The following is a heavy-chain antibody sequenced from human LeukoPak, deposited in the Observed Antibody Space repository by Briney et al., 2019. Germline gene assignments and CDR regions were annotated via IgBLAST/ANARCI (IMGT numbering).Heavy chain of an antibody. V-gene: IGHV1-8*01. D-gene: IGHD6-19*01. CDR3: ARRLVASDAFDI. Sequence: ASVKVSCKASGYTFTSYDINWVRQAPGQGLEWMGWMNPNSGNTGYAQKFQGRVTMTRNTSISTAYMELSSLRSEDTAVYYCARRLVASDAFDIWGQGTMVTVSS. CDR2: MNPNSGNT. CDR1: GYTFTSYD. J-gene: IGHJ3*02.